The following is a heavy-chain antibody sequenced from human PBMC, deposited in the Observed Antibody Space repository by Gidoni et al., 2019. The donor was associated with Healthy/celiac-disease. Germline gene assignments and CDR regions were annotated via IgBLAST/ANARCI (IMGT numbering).Heavy chain of an antibody. CDR3: ARALEHGWFDP. V-gene: IGHV1-18*01. Sequence: QGQLVQSGAEVKKPGAPVKGSCQGSGYTFTSYGISWVRQAPGQGLEWMGWISAYNGNTNYAQKLQGRVTMTTDTSTSTAYMELRSLRSDDTAVYYCARALEHGWFDPWGQGTLVTVSS. D-gene: IGHD1-1*01. CDR1: GYTFTSYG. CDR2: ISAYNGNT. J-gene: IGHJ5*02.